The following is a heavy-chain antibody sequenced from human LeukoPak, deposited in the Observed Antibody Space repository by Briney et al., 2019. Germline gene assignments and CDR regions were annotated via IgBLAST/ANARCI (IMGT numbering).Heavy chain of an antibody. Sequence: SGGSLRLSCAASGFTFSTYSMSWVRQAPGKGPEWVSSISGRSYIDYADSVRGRFTISRDNAKNSLYLQMNSLRAEDTAVYYCARVIISYYHMDVWGKGTTVTVSS. CDR1: GFTFSTYS. CDR2: ISGRSYI. J-gene: IGHJ6*03. CDR3: ARVIISYYHMDV. V-gene: IGHV3-21*01.